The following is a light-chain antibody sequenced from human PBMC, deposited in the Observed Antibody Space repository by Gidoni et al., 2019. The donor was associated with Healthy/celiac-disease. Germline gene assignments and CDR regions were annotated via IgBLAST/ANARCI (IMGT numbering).Light chain of an antibody. CDR1: QSVLYSSNNKNY. J-gene: IGKJ1*01. Sequence: DIVMTQSPDSRAVSLGERATINCKSSQSVLYSSNNKNYLAWYQQKPGQPPKLLIYWASTREPGVPDRYRGSGSGTDFTLTISSLQAEDVAVYYCHQYCSTPKTFXQXTKVEIK. CDR3: HQYCSTPKT. V-gene: IGKV4-1*01. CDR2: WAS.